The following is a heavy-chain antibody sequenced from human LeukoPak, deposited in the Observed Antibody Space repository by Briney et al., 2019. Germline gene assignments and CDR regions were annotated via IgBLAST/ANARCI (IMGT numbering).Heavy chain of an antibody. J-gene: IGHJ4*02. Sequence: SETLSLTCTVSGGSISSYYWSWIRQPPGKGLEWIGYIYYSGSTNYNPSLKSRVTISVDTSKNQFSLKLSSVTAADTAMYYCARHASCSGGSCQVGYWGQGTLVTVSS. CDR3: ARHASCSGGSCQVGY. V-gene: IGHV4-59*08. D-gene: IGHD2-15*01. CDR2: IYYSGST. CDR1: GGSISSYY.